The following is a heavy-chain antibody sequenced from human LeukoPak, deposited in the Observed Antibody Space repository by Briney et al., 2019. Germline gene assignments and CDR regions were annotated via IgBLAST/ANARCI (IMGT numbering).Heavy chain of an antibody. Sequence: GGSLRLPCAASGFTFSSYNMNWVRQAPGKGLEWVSYISSSISTIYYADSVKGRFTITRDNAKNSLYLQMNSLRDENTAVYYCARDVGGYGTKGSYFDYWGQGTLVTVSS. CDR3: ARDVGGYGTKGSYFDY. J-gene: IGHJ4*02. V-gene: IGHV3-48*02. CDR1: GFTFSSYN. D-gene: IGHD5-12*01. CDR2: ISSSISTI.